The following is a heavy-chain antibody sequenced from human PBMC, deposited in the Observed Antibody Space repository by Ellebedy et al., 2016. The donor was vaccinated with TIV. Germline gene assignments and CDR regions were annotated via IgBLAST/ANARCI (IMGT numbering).Heavy chain of an antibody. V-gene: IGHV3-23*01. D-gene: IGHD6-19*01. Sequence: GESLKISCAASGFTFSSYAMSWVRQAPGKGLELVSAISGSGGSTYYADSVKGRFTISRDNSKNTLYLQMNSLRAEDTAVYYCARAVAGTYYYGMDVWGQGTTVTVSS. J-gene: IGHJ6*02. CDR1: GFTFSSYA. CDR2: ISGSGGST. CDR3: ARAVAGTYYYGMDV.